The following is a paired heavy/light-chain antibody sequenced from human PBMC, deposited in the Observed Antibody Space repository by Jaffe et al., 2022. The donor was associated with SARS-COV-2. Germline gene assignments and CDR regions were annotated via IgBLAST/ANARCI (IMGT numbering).Heavy chain of an antibody. V-gene: IGHV1-3*01. J-gene: IGHJ6*04. CDR1: GYTFSSKD. CDR3: ARDEDV. CDR2: IRAGSGDT. Sequence: QVQLVQSGAEVKKPGASVKVSCRPSGYTFSSKDGIHWVRQAPGQGLEWMGWIRAGSGDTQYSQKFQDRVTVTRDTSASTAYMELRSLRSEDTAVYYCARDEDVWGKGTTVTVSS.
Light chain of an antibody. CDR2: GAS. J-gene: IGKJ1*01. V-gene: IGKV3-15*01. Sequence: EIVMTQSPATLSVSPGERATLSCRASQSISSSKLAWYQQKPGQAPRLLMYGASTRATGIPARFSGSGSGTEFTLTISSLQPEDFAVYYCQQFNDWPRTFGQGTKVEIK. CDR3: QQFNDWPRT. CDR1: QSISSS.